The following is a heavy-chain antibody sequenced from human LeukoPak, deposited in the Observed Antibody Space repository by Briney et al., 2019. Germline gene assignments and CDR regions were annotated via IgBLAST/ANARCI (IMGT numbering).Heavy chain of an antibody. J-gene: IGHJ4*02. CDR3: ARGDSSGYYFDY. CDR2: ISGGGGST. Sequence: PGGSLRLSCAASGFTFSSYAMSWVRQAPGKGLEWVSAISGGGGSTHYADSVKGRFTISRDNSKNTLYLQMSSLRAGDTAVYYCARGDSSGYYFDYWGQGTLVTVSS. CDR1: GFTFSSYA. D-gene: IGHD3-22*01. V-gene: IGHV3-23*01.